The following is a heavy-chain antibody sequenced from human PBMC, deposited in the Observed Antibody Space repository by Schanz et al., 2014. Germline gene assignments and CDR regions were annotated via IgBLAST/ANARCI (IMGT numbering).Heavy chain of an antibody. V-gene: IGHV3-11*03. D-gene: IGHD6-19*01. CDR1: GFTFSDYY. J-gene: IGHJ4*02. CDR2: ISGTTTYT. Sequence: VQLLDSGGGLVQPGGSLRLSCAASGFTFSDYYMSWIRQAPGKGLEWVSYISGTTTYTNYADSVKGRFSISRDNAKNSLFLQMNRLRAEDTALYYCAIIGVMVAVAGTRADYWGQGTLVTVSS. CDR3: AIIGVMVAVAGTRADY.